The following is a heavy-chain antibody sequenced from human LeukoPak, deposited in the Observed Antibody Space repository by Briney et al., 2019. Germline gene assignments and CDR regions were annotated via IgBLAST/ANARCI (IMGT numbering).Heavy chain of an antibody. CDR2: INAGNGNT. Sequence: GASVKVSCKASGYTFTSYAMHWVRQAPGQRLEWMGWINAGNGNTKYSQKFQGRVTITKDTSASTAYMELSSLRSEDTAVYYCARIYCSSTSCYTYYGMDVWGQGTTVTVSS. CDR1: GYTFTSYA. CDR3: ARIYCSSTSCYTYYGMDV. D-gene: IGHD2-2*02. V-gene: IGHV1-3*01. J-gene: IGHJ6*02.